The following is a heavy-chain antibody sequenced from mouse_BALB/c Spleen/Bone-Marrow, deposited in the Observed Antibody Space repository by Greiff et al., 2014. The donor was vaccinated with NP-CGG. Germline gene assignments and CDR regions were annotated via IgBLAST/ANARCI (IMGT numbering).Heavy chain of an antibody. CDR3: ARHGGSRGYYFDY. CDR1: GFTFSSYT. V-gene: IGHV5-12-2*01. Sequence: EVHLVESGGGLVQPGGSLKLSCAASGFTFSSYTMSWVRQTPEKRLEWVAYISNGGGSTYYPDTVKGRFTISRDNVKNTLYLQMSSLKSEDTAMYYCARHGGSRGYYFDYWGQGTTLTVSS. CDR2: ISNGGGST. J-gene: IGHJ2*01. D-gene: IGHD1-1*01.